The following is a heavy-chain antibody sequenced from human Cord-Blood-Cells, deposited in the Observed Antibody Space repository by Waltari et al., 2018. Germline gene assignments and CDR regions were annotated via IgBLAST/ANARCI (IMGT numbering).Heavy chain of an antibody. Sequence: QVQLVQSGAEVQKPGSSVKVSCKACGGTFRSYAISWVRQPPGQGLEWMGGIIPIFGTANYAQKFQGRVTITADEATSTAYMELSSLRSEDTAVYYCARASSCSSTSCYYFDYWGQGTLVTVSS. J-gene: IGHJ4*02. CDR2: IIPIFGTA. CDR3: ARASSCSSTSCYYFDY. CDR1: GGTFRSYA. V-gene: IGHV1-69*01. D-gene: IGHD2-2*01.